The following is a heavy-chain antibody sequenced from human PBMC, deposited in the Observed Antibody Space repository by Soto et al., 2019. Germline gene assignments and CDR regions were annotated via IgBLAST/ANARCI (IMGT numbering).Heavy chain of an antibody. V-gene: IGHV3-48*02. D-gene: IGHD3-22*01. Sequence: EGSLRLSCAASGFTFSSYSMNWVRQAPGKGLEWVSYISSSSSTIYYADSVKGRFTISRDNAKNSLYLQMNSLRDEDTAVYYCARGIRSYYYDSSGYDYWGQGTLVTVSS. J-gene: IGHJ4*02. CDR1: GFTFSSYS. CDR2: ISSSSSTI. CDR3: ARGIRSYYYDSSGYDY.